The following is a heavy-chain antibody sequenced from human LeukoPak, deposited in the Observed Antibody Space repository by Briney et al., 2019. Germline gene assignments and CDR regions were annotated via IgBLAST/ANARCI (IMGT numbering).Heavy chain of an antibody. Sequence: SETLSLTCTVSGGSISGSSYYWGWIRQPPGKGLEWIGSIYYSGSTYYNPSLKSRVTISVDTSKNQFSLKLNSVTATDTAVYYCAKDMYYDFWSGYYPAGYFDYWGQGTLVTVSS. CDR1: GGSISGSSYY. V-gene: IGHV4-39*02. J-gene: IGHJ4*02. CDR2: IYYSGST. CDR3: AKDMYYDFWSGYYPAGYFDY. D-gene: IGHD3-3*01.